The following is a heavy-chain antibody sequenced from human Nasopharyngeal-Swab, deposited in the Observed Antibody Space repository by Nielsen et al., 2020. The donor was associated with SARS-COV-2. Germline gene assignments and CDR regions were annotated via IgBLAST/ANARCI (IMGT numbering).Heavy chain of an antibody. V-gene: IGHV4-39*07. CDR2: IYYSGST. CDR3: ARARNYGDYTGTYYYYGMDV. D-gene: IGHD4-17*01. Sequence: SETLSLTCTVSGGSISSSSYYWGWIRQPPGKGLEWIGSIYYSGSTNYNPSLKSRVTISVDTSKNQFSLKLSSVTAADTAVYYCARARNYGDYTGTYYYYGMDVWGQGTTVTVSS. CDR1: GGSISSSSYY. J-gene: IGHJ6*02.